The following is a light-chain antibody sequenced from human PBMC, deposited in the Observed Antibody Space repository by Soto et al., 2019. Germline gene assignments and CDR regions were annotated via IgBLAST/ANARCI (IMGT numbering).Light chain of an antibody. J-gene: IGLJ1*01. CDR1: SSDVGSYNL. CDR2: EVS. Sequence: LTQPASVSGSPGQSITISCTGTSSDVGSYNLVSWYQQHPGKAPKLMIYEVSKRPSGVSNRFSGSKSGNTASLTISGLQAEDESDYYCCSYAGSSYVFGTGTKVTVL. V-gene: IGLV2-23*02. CDR3: CSYAGSSYV.